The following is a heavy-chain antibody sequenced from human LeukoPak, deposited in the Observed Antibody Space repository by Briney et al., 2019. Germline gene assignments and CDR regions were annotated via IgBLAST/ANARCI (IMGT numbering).Heavy chain of an antibody. Sequence: SETLSLTCAVYGGSFSGYYWSWIRQPPGKGLEWIGEINHSGSTNYNPSLKSRVTISVDTSKNQFSLKLSSVTAADTAVYYCARGYWEQQLLYYYYYMDVWGKGTTVTVSS. V-gene: IGHV4-34*01. J-gene: IGHJ6*03. CDR2: INHSGST. CDR1: GGSFSGYY. D-gene: IGHD6-13*01. CDR3: ARGYWEQQLLYYYYYMDV.